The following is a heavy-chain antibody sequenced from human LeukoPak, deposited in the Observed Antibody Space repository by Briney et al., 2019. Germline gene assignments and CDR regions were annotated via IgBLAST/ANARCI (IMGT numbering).Heavy chain of an antibody. J-gene: IGHJ4*02. V-gene: IGHV4-59*01. CDR2: IYYSGST. D-gene: IGHD6-19*01. Sequence: PSETLSLTCTVSGGSPSSYYWSLIRQPPGKGLEWIGYIYYSGSTNYNPSLKSRVTISVDTSKNQFSLKLSSVTAADTAVYYCARTDRYSSGWHFDYWGQGTLVTVSS. CDR1: GGSPSSYY. CDR3: ARTDRYSSGWHFDY.